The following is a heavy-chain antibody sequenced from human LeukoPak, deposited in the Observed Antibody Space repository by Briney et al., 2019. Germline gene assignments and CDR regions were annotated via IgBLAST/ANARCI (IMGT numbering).Heavy chain of an antibody. Sequence: SETLSLTCAVYGGTFSGYYWSWIRQPPGKRLEWVGESNDSGGTNYNPSLKSRVTMSVDTSKNQLSLRLSSVTAADTAVYYCAREPGGTGSYQDYWGQGTLVTVSS. CDR1: GGTFSGYY. D-gene: IGHD1-26*01. V-gene: IGHV4-34*10. CDR2: SNDSGGT. CDR3: AREPGGTGSYQDY. J-gene: IGHJ4*02.